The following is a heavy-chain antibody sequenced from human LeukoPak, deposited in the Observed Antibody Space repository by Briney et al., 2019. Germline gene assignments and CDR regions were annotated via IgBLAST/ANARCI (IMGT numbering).Heavy chain of an antibody. Sequence: SETLSLTCTVSGGSISSSSYYWGWIRQPPGKGLEWIGSIYYSGSTYYNPSLKSRVTISVDTSKNQFSLKLSSVTAADTAVYYCASLRGSSGYYPTHLDYWGQGTLVTVSS. CDR1: GGSISSSSYY. CDR2: IYYSGST. V-gene: IGHV4-39*07. J-gene: IGHJ4*02. CDR3: ASLRGSSGYYPTHLDY. D-gene: IGHD3-22*01.